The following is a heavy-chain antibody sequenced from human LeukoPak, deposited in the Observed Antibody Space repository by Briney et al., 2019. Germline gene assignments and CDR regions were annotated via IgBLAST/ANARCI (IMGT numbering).Heavy chain of an antibody. V-gene: IGHV3-9*01. J-gene: IGHJ4*02. Sequence: GGSLRLSCAASGFTFSSYSMNWVRQAPGKGLEWVSGISWNSGSIGYADSVKGRFTISRDNAKNSLYLQMNSLRAEDTALYYCAKDRGGGNPCFDYWGQGTLVTVSS. D-gene: IGHD2-15*01. CDR2: ISWNSGSI. CDR3: AKDRGGGNPCFDY. CDR1: GFTFSSYS.